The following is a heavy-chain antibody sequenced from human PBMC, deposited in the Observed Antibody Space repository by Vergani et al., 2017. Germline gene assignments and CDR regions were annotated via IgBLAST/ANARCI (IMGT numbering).Heavy chain of an antibody. V-gene: IGHV3-11*05. CDR3: ARHLYCSSTSCYNQNKWYYYYYGMDV. J-gene: IGHJ6*02. D-gene: IGHD2-2*01. CDR2: ISSSTSYT. CDR1: GFTFSDYY. Sequence: QVQLVESGGGLVKPGGSLRLSCAASGFTFSDYYMSWIRQAPGKGLEWVSYISSSTSYTNYADSVKGRFTISRDNAKNSLYLQMKSLRAEDTAVYYCARHLYCSSTSCYNQNKWYYYYYGMDVWGQGTTVTVSS.